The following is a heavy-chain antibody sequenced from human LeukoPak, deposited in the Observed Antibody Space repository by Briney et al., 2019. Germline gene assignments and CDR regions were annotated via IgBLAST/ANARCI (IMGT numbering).Heavy chain of an antibody. CDR1: GYTFTSYG. J-gene: IGHJ5*02. Sequence: GASVKVSCKASGYTFTSYGISWVRQAPGQGLEWMGWISAYNGNTNYAQKLQGRVTMTRDTSTTTVYMELSSLRSEDTAVYYCARGGMTPVTYNWFDPWGQGTLVTVSS. CDR2: ISAYNGNT. D-gene: IGHD4-11*01. V-gene: IGHV1-18*01. CDR3: ARGGMTPVTYNWFDP.